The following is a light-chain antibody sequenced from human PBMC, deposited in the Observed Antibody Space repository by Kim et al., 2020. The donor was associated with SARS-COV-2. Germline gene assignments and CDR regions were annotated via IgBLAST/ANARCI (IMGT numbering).Light chain of an antibody. Sequence: QSVLTQPPSASGTPGQSVTIFCSGSRSNIGRYNVNWYQPLPGTAPKLLIFIDNQRPSAVPDRFSGSKSGTSASLAISGLQSEDEADYYCAAWDDSLNGVVFGGG. CDR1: RSNIGRYN. J-gene: IGLJ2*01. CDR3: AAWDDSLNGVV. CDR2: IDN. V-gene: IGLV1-44*01.